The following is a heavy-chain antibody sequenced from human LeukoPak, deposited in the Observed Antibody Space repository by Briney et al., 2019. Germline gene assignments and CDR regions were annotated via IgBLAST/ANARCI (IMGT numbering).Heavy chain of an antibody. D-gene: IGHD6-19*01. V-gene: IGHV3-23*01. Sequence: PGGSLRLSCAASGFTFSSYGMNWVRQAPGKGLEWVSGISTSGSSTYYADSVKGRFTISRDDSKNTAYLQMNSLKTEDTAMYYCSRVIPTIALASEYSFDYWGQGTLVTVSS. J-gene: IGHJ4*02. CDR1: GFTFSSYG. CDR2: ISTSGSST. CDR3: SRVIPTIALASEYSFDY.